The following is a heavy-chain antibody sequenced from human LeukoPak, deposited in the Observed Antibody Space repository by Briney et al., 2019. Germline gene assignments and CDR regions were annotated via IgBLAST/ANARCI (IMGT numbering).Heavy chain of an antibody. J-gene: IGHJ5*02. CDR3: ARDMVRGVKAYLSWFDP. D-gene: IGHD3-10*01. Sequence: SETLSLTCTVSGDSISSYYWSWIRQPAGKGLEWIGRMYVSGSTNYNPSLKSRVTMSVDASKNQFSLKMTSVTAADTAFYYCARDMVRGVKAYLSWFDPWGQGILVTVST. V-gene: IGHV4-4*07. CDR2: MYVSGST. CDR1: GDSISSYY.